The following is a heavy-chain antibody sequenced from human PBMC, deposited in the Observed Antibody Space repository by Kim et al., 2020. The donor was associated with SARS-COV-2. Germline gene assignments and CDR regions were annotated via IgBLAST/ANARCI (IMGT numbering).Heavy chain of an antibody. CDR3: AKDIASYYYGSGSYHFDS. D-gene: IGHD3-10*01. Sequence: KGRFTISRDNSKNTLYLKMNSLGAEDTAMYYCAKDIASYYYGSGSYHFDSWGQGTLVTVSS. J-gene: IGHJ4*02. V-gene: IGHV3-33*06.